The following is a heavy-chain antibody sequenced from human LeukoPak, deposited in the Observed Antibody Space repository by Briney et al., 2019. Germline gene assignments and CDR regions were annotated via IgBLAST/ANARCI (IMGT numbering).Heavy chain of an antibody. J-gene: IGHJ4*02. CDR2: ISSSGSTI. CDR1: GFTFSDYY. V-gene: IGHV3-11*01. Sequence: GGSLRLSCAASGFTFSDYYMSWIRQAPGKGLEWVSYISSSGSTIYYADSVKGRSTISRNNAKNSLYLQMNSLRAEDTAVYYCARDYNSWLIDYWGQGTLVTVSS. D-gene: IGHD1-20*01. CDR3: ARDYNSWLIDY.